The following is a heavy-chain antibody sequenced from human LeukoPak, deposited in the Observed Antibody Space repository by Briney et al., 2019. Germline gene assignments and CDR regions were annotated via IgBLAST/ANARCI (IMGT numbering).Heavy chain of an antibody. CDR1: GGSISSYY. D-gene: IGHD3-10*01. J-gene: IGHJ3*02. Sequence: SETLSLTCTVSGGSISSYYWSWIRQPPGKGLEWIGHIYYSGSTNYNPSLKSRVTISVDTSKNQFSLKLSSVTAADTAVYYCARVGSYIPRFDIWGQGTMVTVSS. CDR2: IYYSGST. CDR3: ARVGSYIPRFDI. V-gene: IGHV4-59*01.